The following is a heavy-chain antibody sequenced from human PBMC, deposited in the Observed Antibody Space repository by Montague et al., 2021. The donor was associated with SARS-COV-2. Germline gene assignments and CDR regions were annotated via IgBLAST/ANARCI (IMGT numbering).Heavy chain of an antibody. CDR2: IYNTGST. J-gene: IGHJ6*02. CDR1: GGSISNYY. Sequence: SETLSLTCTVSGGSISNYYWSWIRQPPGKGLEWIGCIYNTGSTNYNPSLKSRVTMSVDTSKNQFSLRLNSVTAADTAVYYCARTTYFVCASRDYYVMDVWGQGTMVTVSS. V-gene: IGHV4-59*12. CDR3: ARTTYFVCASRDYYVMDV. D-gene: IGHD4-17*01.